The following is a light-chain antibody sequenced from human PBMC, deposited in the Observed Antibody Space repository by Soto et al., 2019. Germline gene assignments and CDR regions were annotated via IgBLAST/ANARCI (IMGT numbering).Light chain of an antibody. CDR3: QQSYITPLT. Sequence: DIQMTQSPSSLSASVGDRVTITCRASQSISTSLNWYQQKPGKAPELLIYAASSLQSGVPSRFSGSGSRTDFTLTISSLQPEDFATYYCQQSYITPLTFGGGTRVEIK. J-gene: IGKJ4*01. V-gene: IGKV1-39*01. CDR2: AAS. CDR1: QSISTS.